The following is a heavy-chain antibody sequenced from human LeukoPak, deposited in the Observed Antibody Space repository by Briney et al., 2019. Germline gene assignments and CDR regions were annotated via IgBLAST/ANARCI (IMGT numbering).Heavy chain of an antibody. CDR2: ISAYNGNT. CDR3: ASPPDYGDYAEYFQH. Sequence: GASVNVSFKASGYTFTSYFSSWVRQAPGQGREWMGWISAYNGNTNYAQKLQGRVTMNTDTYTSTAYMELRSLRADDTAVYYCASPPDYGDYAEYFQHWGQGTLVTDSS. D-gene: IGHD4-17*01. J-gene: IGHJ1*01. CDR1: GYTFTSYF. V-gene: IGHV1-18*01.